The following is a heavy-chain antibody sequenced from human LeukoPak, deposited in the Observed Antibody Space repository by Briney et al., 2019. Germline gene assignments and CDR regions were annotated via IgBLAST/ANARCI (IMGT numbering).Heavy chain of an antibody. CDR2: IKGASDGGTT. V-gene: IGHV3-15*01. J-gene: IGHJ4*02. D-gene: IGHD3-9*01. Sequence: GGSLRLSCAASGFSFSDAWMTWVRQAPGMGLEWLGRIKGASDGGTTDLAAPVKGRFTMSRDDSKNTVYLQMDRLQTEDTAVYYCTTDLTWLFNFAYWGQGTLVTVSS. CDR3: TTDLTWLFNFAY. CDR1: GFSFSDAW.